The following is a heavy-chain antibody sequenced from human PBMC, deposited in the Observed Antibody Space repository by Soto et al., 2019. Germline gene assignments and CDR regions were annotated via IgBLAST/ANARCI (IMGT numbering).Heavy chain of an antibody. D-gene: IGHD2-15*01. V-gene: IGHV4-39*01. J-gene: IGHJ5*02. CDR1: GGSISSSSYY. CDR2: IYYSGST. CDR3: ARHIVVVVAATRVVWFDP. Sequence: SETLSLTCTVSGGSISSSSYYWGWIRQPPGKGLEWIGSIYYSGSTYYNPSLKSRVTTSVDTSKNQFSLKLSSVTAADTAVYYCARHIVVVVAATRVVWFDPWGQGTLVTVSS.